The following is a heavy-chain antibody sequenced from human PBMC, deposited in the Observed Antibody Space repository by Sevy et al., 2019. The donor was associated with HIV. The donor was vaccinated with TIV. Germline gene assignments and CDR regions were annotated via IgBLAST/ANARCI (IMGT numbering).Heavy chain of an antibody. J-gene: IGHJ4*02. D-gene: IGHD3-3*01. CDR1: GGSISSGDYY. CDR2: IYYSGST. V-gene: IGHV4-30-4*01. Sequence: SETLSLTCTVSGGSISSGDYYWSWIRQPPGKGLEWIGYIYYSGSTYYNPSLKSRVTISVDTSKNQFSLKLSSVTAADTAVYYCARYDSRRPFDYWGQGTLVTVSS. CDR3: ARYDSRRPFDY.